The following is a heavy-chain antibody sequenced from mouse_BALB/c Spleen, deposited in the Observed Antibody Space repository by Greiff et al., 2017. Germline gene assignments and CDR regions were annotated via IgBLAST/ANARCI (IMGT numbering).Heavy chain of an antibody. CDR3: ARNLYYGSSYDAMDY. CDR1: GFTFSSYG. Sequence: EVKLMESGGDLVKPGGSLKLSCAASGFTFSSYGMSWVRQTPDKRLEWVATISSGGSYTYYPDSVKGRFTISRDNAKNTLYLQMSSLKSEDTAMYYCARNLYYGSSYDAMDYWGQGTSVTVSS. D-gene: IGHD1-1*01. J-gene: IGHJ4*01. V-gene: IGHV5-6*01. CDR2: ISSGGSYT.